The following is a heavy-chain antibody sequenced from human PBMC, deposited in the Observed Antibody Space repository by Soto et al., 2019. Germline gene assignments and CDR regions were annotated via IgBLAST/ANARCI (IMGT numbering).Heavy chain of an antibody. Sequence: GGSLRLSCAASGFIFSADSMNRVRQAPGKGLEWVSYISTTSGTIYYADSVKGRFTISRDNSDNSLSLQMDSLRDDDTAVYYCVRVLGCGAPKCYSHYYYRVVDSRQGTKVTVS. V-gene: IGHV3-48*02. J-gene: IGHJ6*02. CDR3: VRVLGCGAPKCYSHYYYRVVD. D-gene: IGHD2-21*01. CDR2: ISTTSGTI. CDR1: GFIFSADS.